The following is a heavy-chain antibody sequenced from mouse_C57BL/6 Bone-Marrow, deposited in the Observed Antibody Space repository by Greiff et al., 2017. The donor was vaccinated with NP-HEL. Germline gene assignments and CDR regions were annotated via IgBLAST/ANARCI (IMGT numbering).Heavy chain of an antibody. CDR2: INPYNGGT. V-gene: IGHV1-19*01. CDR1: GYTFTDYY. CDR3: ARNSLPHYYGSFYAMDY. Sequence: EVQLQQSGPVLVKPGASVKMSCKASGYTFTDYYMNWVKQSHGKSLEWIGVINPYNGGTSYNQKFKGKATLTVDKSSSTAYMELNSLTSEDSAVYYCARNSLPHYYGSFYAMDYWGQGTSVTVSS. J-gene: IGHJ4*01. D-gene: IGHD1-1*01.